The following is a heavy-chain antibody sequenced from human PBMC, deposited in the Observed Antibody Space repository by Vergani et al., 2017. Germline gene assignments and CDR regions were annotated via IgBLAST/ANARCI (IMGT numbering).Heavy chain of an antibody. D-gene: IGHD3-22*01. CDR3: AGPQGTSAYYYGGFDY. Sequence: EVHLLESGGGLVQSGGSLRLSCAASGFTFSTSAVSWVRQAPGRGLAWVSSISGPGLSTYYADSVKGRFSISRDNSKNTLSLQMNSLTAEDTAIYYCAGPQGTSAYYYGGFDYWGQGILVTVSS. V-gene: IGHV3-23*01. J-gene: IGHJ4*02. CDR1: GFTFSTSA. CDR2: ISGPGLST.